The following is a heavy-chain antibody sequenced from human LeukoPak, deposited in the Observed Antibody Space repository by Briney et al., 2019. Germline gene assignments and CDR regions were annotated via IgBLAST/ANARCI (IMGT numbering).Heavy chain of an antibody. CDR2: IISSSSYI. Sequence: GGSLRLSCAASGFTFSSYSMNWVRQAPGKGLEWVSSIISSSSYIYYADSVKGRFTISRDNAKNSLYLQMNSLRAEDTAVYYCARDRIQLWLDAFDIWGQGTMVTVSS. CDR1: GFTFSSYS. J-gene: IGHJ3*02. CDR3: ARDRIQLWLDAFDI. D-gene: IGHD5-18*01. V-gene: IGHV3-21*01.